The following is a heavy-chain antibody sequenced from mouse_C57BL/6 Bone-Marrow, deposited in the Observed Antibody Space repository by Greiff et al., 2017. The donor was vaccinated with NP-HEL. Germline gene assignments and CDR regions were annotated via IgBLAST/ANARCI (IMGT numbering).Heavy chain of an antibody. CDR2: IDPEDGDT. D-gene: IGHD1-1*01. J-gene: IGHJ2*01. CDR3: ARGYGSSPLDY. Sequence: DVQLQESGAELVKPGASVKLSCTASGFNFKDYYMHWVKQRTEQGLEWIGRIDPEDGDTKYAPKFKGKATITADTSSNTAYLQLSSLTSEDTAVYYCARGYGSSPLDYWGQGTTLTVSS. V-gene: IGHV14-2*01. CDR1: GFNFKDYY.